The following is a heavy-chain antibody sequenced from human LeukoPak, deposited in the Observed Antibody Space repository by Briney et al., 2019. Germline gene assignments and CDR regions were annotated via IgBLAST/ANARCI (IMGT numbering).Heavy chain of an antibody. CDR3: AKRIAVAGHFDY. Sequence: PGGSLRLSCAASGFTFSIYAMSWVRQAPGKGLEWVSAISGSGGSTYYADSVKGRFTISRDNSKNTLYLQMNSLRAEDTAVYYCAKRIAVAGHFDYWGQGTLVTVSS. V-gene: IGHV3-23*01. CDR1: GFTFSIYA. CDR2: ISGSGGST. J-gene: IGHJ4*02. D-gene: IGHD6-19*01.